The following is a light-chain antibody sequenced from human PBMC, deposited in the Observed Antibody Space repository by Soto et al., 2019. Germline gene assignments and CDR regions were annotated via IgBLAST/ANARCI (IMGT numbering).Light chain of an antibody. CDR2: EVT. V-gene: IGLV2-8*01. CDR3: SSYAGSNMGV. Sequence: QSALTQPPSASGSPGQSVTICCTGTRNDVGGYNFVSWYQQHPGKAPKLLIYEVTQRPSGVPDRFSASKSGNTASLTVSGLQAEDEADYYCSSYAGSNMGVFGTGTKLTVL. CDR1: RNDVGGYNF. J-gene: IGLJ1*01.